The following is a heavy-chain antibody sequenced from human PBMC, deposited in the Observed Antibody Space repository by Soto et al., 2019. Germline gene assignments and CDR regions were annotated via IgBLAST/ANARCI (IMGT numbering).Heavy chain of an antibody. D-gene: IGHD3-22*01. J-gene: IGHJ4*02. CDR3: ARGDGDYHDGNGYLGRH. Sequence: EVPLVESGGDLVQPGGSLRLSCAASGFTFSSYWMHWVRQAPGKGLVWVSRIKSDGSGAIYADSVKGRFTVSRDNAKNTLYLLMNSLSTEDTAVYYCARGDGDYHDGNGYLGRHWGQGPRVTVSS. CDR1: GFTFSSYW. V-gene: IGHV3-74*01. CDR2: IKSDGSGA.